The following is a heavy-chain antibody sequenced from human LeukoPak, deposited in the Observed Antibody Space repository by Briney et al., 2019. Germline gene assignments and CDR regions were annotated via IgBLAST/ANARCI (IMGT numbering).Heavy chain of an antibody. V-gene: IGHV3-30*04. J-gene: IGHJ4*02. CDR1: GHTFSSSA. CDR3: ARDCCGEWYYFDY. Sequence: GGSLRLSCAASGHTFSSSAMHWVRQAPGKGLEWVAVISYDGRNKYYADSVKGRFTISRDNSKNTLYLQVDSLRPEDTAVYYCARDCCGEWYYFDYWGQGALVTVSS. CDR2: ISYDGRNK. D-gene: IGHD3-10*01.